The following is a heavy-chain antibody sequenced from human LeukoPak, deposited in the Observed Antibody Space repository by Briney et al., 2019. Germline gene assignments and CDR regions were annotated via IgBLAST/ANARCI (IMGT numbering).Heavy chain of an antibody. Sequence: GASVKVSFKASGYTFTGYYMHWVRQAPGQGLEWMGWINPNSGGTNYAQKFQGRVTMTRDTSISTAYMELSRLRSDDTAVYYCARPGYSSSQTVGWFDPWGQGTLVTVSS. CDR1: GYTFTGYY. D-gene: IGHD6-13*01. CDR2: INPNSGGT. V-gene: IGHV1-2*02. CDR3: ARPGYSSSQTVGWFDP. J-gene: IGHJ5*02.